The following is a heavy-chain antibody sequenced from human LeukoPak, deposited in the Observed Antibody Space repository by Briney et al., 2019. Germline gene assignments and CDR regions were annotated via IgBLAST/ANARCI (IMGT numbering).Heavy chain of an antibody. V-gene: IGHV4-59*01. D-gene: IGHD1-26*01. J-gene: IGHJ5*02. CDR1: GGSLSSYY. CDR3: ASGSGVGWFDP. Sequence: SETLSLTCTDSGGSLSSYYWRWLRQPPGKGLEWMGYIYYSGRTNYNPYLKSRVTISIETSKNQFSLKLSSATAADTAVYYCASGSGVGWFDPWGQGTLVTVSS. CDR2: IYYSGRT.